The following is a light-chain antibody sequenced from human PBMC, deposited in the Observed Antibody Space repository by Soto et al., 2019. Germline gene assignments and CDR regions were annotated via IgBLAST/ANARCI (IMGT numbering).Light chain of an antibody. Sequence: IQMTQFPSTLYESVEYRVTITCRSSQSVSDWLAWYQQKPGNPPKLLIYDTSRLESAVPSRFSASGSETEFTLTISGLQPDDFATYYCHQYNSYTWTFGQGTKVDIK. CDR1: QSVSDW. J-gene: IGKJ1*01. CDR3: HQYNSYTWT. V-gene: IGKV1-5*01. CDR2: DTS.